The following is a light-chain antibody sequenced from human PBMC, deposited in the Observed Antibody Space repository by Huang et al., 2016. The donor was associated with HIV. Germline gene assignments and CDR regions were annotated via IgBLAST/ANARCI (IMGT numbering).Light chain of an antibody. CDR2: DAS. Sequence: EIVLTQSPATLSLSPGERATLSCRASQSVSSYLAWYQQKPGQAPRLLIYDASNRATGIPARCSGSGSGTDFTLTISSLEPEDFAVYYCQHRAFGQGTKVEIK. CDR1: QSVSSY. CDR3: QHRA. V-gene: IGKV3-11*01. J-gene: IGKJ1*01.